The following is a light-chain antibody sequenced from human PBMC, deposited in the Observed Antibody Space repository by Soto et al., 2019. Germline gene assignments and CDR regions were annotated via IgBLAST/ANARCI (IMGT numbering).Light chain of an antibody. Sequence: DIQMTQSPSTLSASVGGRVTITCRASQSVGTWVAGYQQKPGKAPKLLIYGASNLESGVPSRFSGSGYGTEFTLTITTLQPDDFATYFCQQYNRNTWSFGPGTKVDI. CDR2: GAS. J-gene: IGKJ1*01. CDR3: QQYNRNTWS. CDR1: QSVGTW. V-gene: IGKV1-5*01.